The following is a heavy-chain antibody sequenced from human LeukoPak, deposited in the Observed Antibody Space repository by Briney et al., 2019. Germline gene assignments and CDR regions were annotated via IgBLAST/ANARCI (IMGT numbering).Heavy chain of an antibody. Sequence: SETLSLTCTVSGGSISSYYWSWIRQPPGKGLEWIGCIYYSGSTNYNPSLKSRVTISVDTSKNQFSLKLSSVTAADTAVYYCARGRDIVATTDFDYWGQGTLVTVSS. CDR1: GGSISSYY. J-gene: IGHJ4*02. V-gene: IGHV4-59*01. D-gene: IGHD5-12*01. CDR2: IYYSGST. CDR3: ARGRDIVATTDFDY.